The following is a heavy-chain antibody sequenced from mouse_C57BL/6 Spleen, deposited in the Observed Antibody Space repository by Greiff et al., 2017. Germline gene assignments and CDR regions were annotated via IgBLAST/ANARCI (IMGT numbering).Heavy chain of an antibody. J-gene: IGHJ3*01. CDR3: ARDNYCGSSPWFAY. CDR2: ISDGGSYT. CDR1: GFTFSSYA. D-gene: IGHD1-1*01. Sequence: EVQVVEPGGGLVKPGGSLKLSCAASGFTFSSYAMSWVRQTPEKRLEWVATISDGGSYTSYPDNVKGRFTISRDNAKNNLYLQMSHLKSEDTAMYYCARDNYCGSSPWFAYWGQGTMVTVSA. V-gene: IGHV5-4*01.